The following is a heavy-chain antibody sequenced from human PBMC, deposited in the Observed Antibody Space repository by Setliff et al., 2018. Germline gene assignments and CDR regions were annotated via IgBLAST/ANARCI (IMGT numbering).Heavy chain of an antibody. CDR1: GFTFSSYA. V-gene: IGHV3-23*01. D-gene: IGHD3-16*01. Sequence: GGSLRLSCAASGFTFSSYAMNWVRQAPGKGLEWVSVISGSGGSTFYADSVKGRFTISRDNSKNTLYLQMNSLRPDDTALYYCATGGGQYYDRWGRGTLVTVSS. CDR3: ATGGGQYYDR. J-gene: IGHJ2*01. CDR2: ISGSGGST.